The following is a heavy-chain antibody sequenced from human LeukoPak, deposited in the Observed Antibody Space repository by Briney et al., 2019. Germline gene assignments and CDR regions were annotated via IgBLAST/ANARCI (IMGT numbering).Heavy chain of an antibody. CDR1: GFPFSSYW. V-gene: IGHV3-7*04. J-gene: IGHJ4*02. Sequence: GGSLRLSCVASGFPFSSYWMTWVRQAPGKGLEWVANIKQDGSKKSYVDSVKGRFTISRDNAKNSLYLQMNSLRAEDTAIYYCTRVGYIDEGIDYWGQGTWSPSPQ. D-gene: IGHD5-24*01. CDR2: IKQDGSKK. CDR3: TRVGYIDEGIDY.